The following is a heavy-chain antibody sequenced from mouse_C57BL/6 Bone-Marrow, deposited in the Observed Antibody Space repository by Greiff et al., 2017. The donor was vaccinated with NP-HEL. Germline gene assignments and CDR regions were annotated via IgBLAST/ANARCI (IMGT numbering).Heavy chain of an antibody. V-gene: IGHV3-6*01. D-gene: IGHD1-2*01. CDR2: ISYDGSN. J-gene: IGHJ3*01. CDR1: GYSITSGYY. Sequence: EVKLVESGPGLVKPSQSLSLTCSVTGYSITSGYYWNWIRQFPGNKLEWMGYISYDGSNNYNPSLKNRISITRDTSKNQFFLKLNSVTTEDTATYYCASRHYYVFAYWGQGTLVTVSA. CDR3: ASRHYYVFAY.